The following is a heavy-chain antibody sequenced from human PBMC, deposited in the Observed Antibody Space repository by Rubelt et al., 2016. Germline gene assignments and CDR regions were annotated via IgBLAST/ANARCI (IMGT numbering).Heavy chain of an antibody. CDR1: GGSFSGYY. V-gene: IGHV4-34*01. D-gene: IGHD3-22*01. CDR3: ARGTSSGYYYGMDV. J-gene: IGHJ6*02. CDR2: INHRGST. Sequence: QVQLQQWGAGLLKPSETLSLTCAVYGGSFSGYYWSWIRQPPGKGLEWIGEINHRGSTNYNPSLKSGVTISVDTSKNQFSLKLSSVTAADTAVYYCARGTSSGYYYGMDVWGQGTTVTVSS.